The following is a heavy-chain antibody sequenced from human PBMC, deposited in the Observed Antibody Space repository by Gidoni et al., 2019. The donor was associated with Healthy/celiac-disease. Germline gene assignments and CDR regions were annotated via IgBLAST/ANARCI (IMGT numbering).Heavy chain of an antibody. CDR1: GYTFTGYY. D-gene: IGHD4-4*01. V-gene: IGHV1-2*04. Sequence: QVQLVQSGAEVKKPGASVKVSCKASGYTFTGYYMHWVRQAPGQGLEWMGWINPNSGGTNYAQKFQGWVTMTRDTSISTAYMELSRLRSDDTAVYYCASGLQPKRYYYGMDVWGQGTTVTVSS. CDR2: INPNSGGT. J-gene: IGHJ6*02. CDR3: ASGLQPKRYYYGMDV.